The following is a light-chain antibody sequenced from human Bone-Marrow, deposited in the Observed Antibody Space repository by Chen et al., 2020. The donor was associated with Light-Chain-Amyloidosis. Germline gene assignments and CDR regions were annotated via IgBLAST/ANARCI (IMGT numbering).Light chain of an antibody. V-gene: IGKV4-1*01. J-gene: IGKJ3*01. CDR2: FAS. CDR3: QQYYNVPFT. Sequence: DIVMTQCPDSLAVSLGERATINCKSSQSVLYSSNNQNYLTWYQQKPGQPPKLLIYFASTRESGVPDRFSGSGSGTDFTLTISSLQAEDVAVYYCQQYYNVPFTFGPGTKVDIK. CDR1: QSVLYSSNNQNY.